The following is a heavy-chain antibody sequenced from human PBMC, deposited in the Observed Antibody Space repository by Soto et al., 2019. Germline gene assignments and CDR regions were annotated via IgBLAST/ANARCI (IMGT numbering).Heavy chain of an antibody. Sequence: GESLKISCKGSGYSFTSYWISWVRQMPGKGLEWMGRIFLSDSYTNYSPSFQGHVTISADKSISTAYLQWSSLKASDTAMYYCASSPRGYCSSTSCRELGNYYGMDVWGQGTTVTVSS. J-gene: IGHJ6*02. V-gene: IGHV5-10-1*01. CDR1: GYSFTSYW. CDR2: IFLSDSYT. CDR3: ASSPRGYCSSTSCRELGNYYGMDV. D-gene: IGHD2-2*01.